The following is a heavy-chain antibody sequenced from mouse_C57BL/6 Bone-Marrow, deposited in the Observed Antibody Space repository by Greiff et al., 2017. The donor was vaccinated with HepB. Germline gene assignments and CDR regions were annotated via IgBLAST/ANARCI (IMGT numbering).Heavy chain of an antibody. CDR1: GYTFTDYN. V-gene: IGHV1-22*01. CDR3: ASRILYLFDY. Sequence: EVKLQESGPELVKPGASVKMSCKASGYTFTDYNMHWVKQSHGKSLEWIGYINPNNGGTSYNQKFKGKATLTVNKSSSTAYMELRSLTSEDSAVYYCASRILYLFDYWGQGTTLTVSS. D-gene: IGHD2-12*01. CDR2: INPNNGGT. J-gene: IGHJ2*01.